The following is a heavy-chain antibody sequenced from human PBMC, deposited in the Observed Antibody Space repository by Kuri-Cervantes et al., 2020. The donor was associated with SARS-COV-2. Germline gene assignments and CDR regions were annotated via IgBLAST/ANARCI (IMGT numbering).Heavy chain of an antibody. J-gene: IGHJ4*02. CDR1: GYTFTSYA. CDR3: ATVRGGSYYFDY. D-gene: IGHD1-26*01. V-gene: IGHV1-3*01. Sequence: ASVKVSCKASGYTFTSYAMHWVRQAPGQRLEWMGWINAGNGNTKYSQKFQGRVTITRDTSASTAYMELSSLRSEDTAVYYCATVRGGSYYFDYWGQGTLVTVSS. CDR2: INAGNGNT.